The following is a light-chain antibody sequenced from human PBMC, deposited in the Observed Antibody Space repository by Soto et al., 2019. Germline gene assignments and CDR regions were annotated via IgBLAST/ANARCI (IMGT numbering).Light chain of an antibody. CDR3: QQYAGPPTT. V-gene: IGKV3-20*01. J-gene: IGKJ1*01. CDR1: QTVSNNY. Sequence: EIVLTQSPGTLSLSPGDRATISCRASQTVSNNYLAWCQQRPGQAPRVIMYGASRRATGIPDRFSGGGSGTDFTLTISRLEPEDFAVYFCQQYAGPPTTFGQGTKVDIK. CDR2: GAS.